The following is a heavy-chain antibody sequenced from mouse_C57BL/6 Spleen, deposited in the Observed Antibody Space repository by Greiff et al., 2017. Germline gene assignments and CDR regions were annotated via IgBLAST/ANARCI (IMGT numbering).Heavy chain of an antibody. Sequence: QVQLQQSGAELVKPGASVKLSCKASGYTFTSYWMHWVKQRPGQGLEWIGMIHPNSGSTNYNEKFKSKATLTVDKSSSTAYMQLSSLTSEDSAVYYCARAGYSNYFDYWGQGTTLTVSS. CDR1: GYTFTSYW. CDR3: ARAGYSNYFDY. V-gene: IGHV1-64*01. CDR2: IHPNSGST. D-gene: IGHD2-5*01. J-gene: IGHJ2*01.